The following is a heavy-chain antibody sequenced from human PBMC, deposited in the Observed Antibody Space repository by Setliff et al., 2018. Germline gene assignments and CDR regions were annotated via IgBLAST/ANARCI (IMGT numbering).Heavy chain of an antibody. Sequence: PSETLSLTCNVSGGSISGYYWSWIRQPPEKGLEWIAYIHYSGSTNQNPSLKSRVTISLDTPKNQFSLKLSYMTAADTAVYYCARFLDPRDGYQNSPGFDFWGQGALVTVPQ. CDR3: ARFLDPRDGYQNSPGFDF. CDR1: GGSISGYY. J-gene: IGHJ4*02. V-gene: IGHV4-59*01. CDR2: IHYSGST. D-gene: IGHD2-21*01.